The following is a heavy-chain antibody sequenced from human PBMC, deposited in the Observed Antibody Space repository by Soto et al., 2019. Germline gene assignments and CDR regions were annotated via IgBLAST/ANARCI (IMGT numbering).Heavy chain of an antibody. CDR3: ARMGSVTTFSWSDYYYGMDV. V-gene: IGHV3-21*01. CDR1: GFTFSSYS. CDR2: ISSSTSYI. Sequence: GGSLRLSCAASGFTFSSYSMNWVRQAPGKGLEWVSSISSSTSYIYYADSVKGRFTISRDNAKNSLYLQMNGLRAEDTAVYYCARMGSVTTFSWSDYYYGMDVWGQGTTVTVSS. D-gene: IGHD4-17*01. J-gene: IGHJ6*02.